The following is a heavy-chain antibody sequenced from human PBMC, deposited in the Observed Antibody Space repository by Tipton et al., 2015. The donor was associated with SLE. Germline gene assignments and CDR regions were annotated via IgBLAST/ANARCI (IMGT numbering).Heavy chain of an antibody. CDR1: GGSISNYY. Sequence: TLSLTCTVSGGSISNYYWSWIRQPAGKGLEWIGRIYTSGSTNYNPSLKSRVTRSVDTSKNQFSLKLSSVTAADTAVYYCARGPFQRWPPGAYWGQGTLVTVSS. CDR2: IYTSGST. CDR3: ARGPFQRWPPGAY. D-gene: IGHD6-19*01. J-gene: IGHJ4*02. V-gene: IGHV4-4*07.